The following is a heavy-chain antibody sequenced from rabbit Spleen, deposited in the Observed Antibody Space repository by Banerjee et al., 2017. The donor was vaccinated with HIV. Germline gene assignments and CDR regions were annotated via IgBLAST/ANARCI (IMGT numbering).Heavy chain of an antibody. J-gene: IGHJ4*01. CDR3: ARGSAAMTMLIIGFYLNL. V-gene: IGHV1S40*01. CDR1: GFSFSSSYY. CDR2: IYADRSGST. D-gene: IGHD2-1*01. Sequence: QSLEESGGDLVKPEGSLTLTCTASGFSFSSSYYMCWVRQASGKGLECIGCIYADRSGSTYYANWAKGRFTISRTSSTTVTLEMTSLTAADTATYFCARGSAAMTMLIIGFYLNLWGQGTLVTVS.